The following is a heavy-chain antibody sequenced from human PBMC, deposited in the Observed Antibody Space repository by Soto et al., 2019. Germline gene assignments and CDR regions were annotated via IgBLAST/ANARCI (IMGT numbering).Heavy chain of an antibody. Sequence: QVQLQQWGAGLLKPSETLSLTCAVYGGSFSGYYWSWIRQPPGKGLEWIGEINHSGSTNYNPSLKSRVXISXDXCKNQFSLKLSSVTAADTAVYYCARRVVVASEPFDYWGQGTLVTVSS. V-gene: IGHV4-34*01. CDR3: ARRVVVASEPFDY. CDR1: GGSFSGYY. CDR2: INHSGST. J-gene: IGHJ4*02. D-gene: IGHD2-15*01.